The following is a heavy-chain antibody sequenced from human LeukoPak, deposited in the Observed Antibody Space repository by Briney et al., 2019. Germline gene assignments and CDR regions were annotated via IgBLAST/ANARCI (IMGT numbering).Heavy chain of an antibody. CDR2: ISNDGSNK. Sequence: GGSLRLSCAASGFTFSSYAMNWVRQAPGKGLEWMADISNDGSNKYYADSVKGRFTISRDNSKNTLYLQMNSLRAEDTAVYYCARAPYDSSGISFDYWGQGTLVTVSS. V-gene: IGHV3-30-3*01. J-gene: IGHJ4*02. CDR1: GFTFSSYA. D-gene: IGHD3-22*01. CDR3: ARAPYDSSGISFDY.